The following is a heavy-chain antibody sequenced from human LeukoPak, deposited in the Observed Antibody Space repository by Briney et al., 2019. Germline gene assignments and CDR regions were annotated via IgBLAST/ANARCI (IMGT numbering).Heavy chain of an antibody. J-gene: IGHJ4*02. Sequence: SETLPLSCAVYGGSFSGYYWSWIRQPPGKGLEWIREINHRGSTNYNPSLKSRVTISVDTSKNQFSLKLSSVTAADTAVYYCARSFRWVGIVVVPAAMIGGYGYWGQGTLVTVSS. CDR2: INHRGST. D-gene: IGHD2-2*01. V-gene: IGHV4-34*01. CDR1: GGSFSGYY. CDR3: ARSFRWVGIVVVPAAMIGGYGY.